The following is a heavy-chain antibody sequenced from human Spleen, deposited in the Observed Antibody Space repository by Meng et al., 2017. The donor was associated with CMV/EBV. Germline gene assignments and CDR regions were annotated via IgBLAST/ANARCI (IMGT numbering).Heavy chain of an antibody. CDR3: ARAQYHYDSTAYFEY. V-gene: IGHV4-31*03. CDR2: IYYSGTT. J-gene: IGHJ4*02. CDR1: GGSISSSSYY. D-gene: IGHD3-22*01. Sequence: SETLSLTCTVSGGSISSSSYYWGWIRQPPGKGLEWIGYIYYSGTTSYNPSLKSRATISVDTSEKQFSLKLTSVTAADTAIYYCARAQYHYDSTAYFEYWGQGALVTVSS.